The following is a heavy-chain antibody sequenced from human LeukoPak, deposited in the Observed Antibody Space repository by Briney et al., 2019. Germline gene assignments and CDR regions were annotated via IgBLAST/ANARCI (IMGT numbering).Heavy chain of an antibody. Sequence: SSETLSLTCVVYGGSFSGYYWSWIRQPPGKGLEWIGEINHSGSTNYNPSLKSRVTISVDTSKNQFSLKLSSVTAADTAVYYCARGTHIVVVVTEEVWFDPWGQGTLVTVSS. J-gene: IGHJ5*02. CDR2: INHSGST. CDR3: ARGTHIVVVVTEEVWFDP. V-gene: IGHV4-34*01. CDR1: GGSFSGYY. D-gene: IGHD2-15*01.